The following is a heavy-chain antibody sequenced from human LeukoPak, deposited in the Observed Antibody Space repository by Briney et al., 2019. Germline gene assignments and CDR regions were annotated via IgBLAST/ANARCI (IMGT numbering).Heavy chain of an antibody. CDR3: ARDGAYYDSSGYYKYFDY. CDR2: ISYDGSNK. J-gene: IGHJ4*02. Sequence: PGRSLRLSCAASGFTFSSYAMHWVRQAPGKGLEWVAVISYDGSNKYYADSVKGRFTISRDNSKNTLYLQMNSLRAEDTAVYYCARDGAYYDSSGYYKYFDYWGQGTLVTVSS. D-gene: IGHD3-22*01. V-gene: IGHV3-30-3*01. CDR1: GFTFSSYA.